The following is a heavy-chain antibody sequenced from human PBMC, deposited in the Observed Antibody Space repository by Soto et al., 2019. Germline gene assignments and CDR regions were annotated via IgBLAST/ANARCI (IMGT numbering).Heavy chain of an antibody. V-gene: IGHV3-48*02. J-gene: IGHJ4*02. CDR3: ARGELDRTIDY. CDR1: GFTFSSRS. Sequence: VQLVESGGGLVQRGGSLRLSCAATGFTFSSRSMNWVRQAPGKGLEWVSYISGSGRNIYNADSVKGRFTISRDNAKNSLYLQTNSLRDEDTAVYYCARGELDRTIDYWGQGTLVTVSS. D-gene: IGHD1-1*01. CDR2: ISGSGRNI.